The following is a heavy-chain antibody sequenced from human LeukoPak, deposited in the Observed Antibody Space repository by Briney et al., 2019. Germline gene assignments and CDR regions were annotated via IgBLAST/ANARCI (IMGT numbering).Heavy chain of an antibody. CDR1: GGTFNTCV. CDR3: ARFDGRDDGYPTGHFDY. CDR2: IIPVIDIA. V-gene: IGHV1-69*04. D-gene: IGHD5-24*01. J-gene: IGHJ4*02. Sequence: VASVKVSCKASGGTFNTCVFTWVRQAPGQGLEWMGKIIPVIDIAKYAQKFRGRVTITADKSTSTAYMELSSLRSEDSAVYYCARFDGRDDGYPTGHFDYWGQGTLVTVSS.